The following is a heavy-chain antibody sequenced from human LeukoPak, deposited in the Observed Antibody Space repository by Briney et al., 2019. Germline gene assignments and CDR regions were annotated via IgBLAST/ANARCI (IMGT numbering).Heavy chain of an antibody. J-gene: IGHJ4*02. CDR2: INPSGGST. CDR1: GYTFTSYY. CDR3: ARDPLGYCSGGSCYSSLEDY. D-gene: IGHD2-15*01. V-gene: IGHV1-46*01. Sequence: ASVKVSCKASGYTFTSYYMHWVRQAPGLGLEWMGMINPSGGSTSYAQKFQGRVTMTRDMSTSTVYMELSSLRSEDTAVYYCARDPLGYCSGGSCYSSLEDYWGQGTLVTVSS.